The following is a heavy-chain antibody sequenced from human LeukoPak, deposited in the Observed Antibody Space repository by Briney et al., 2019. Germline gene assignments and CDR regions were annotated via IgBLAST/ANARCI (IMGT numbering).Heavy chain of an antibody. CDR3: ARAPGEYNFGSFDY. Sequence: GGSLRLSCAASGFTFSSYAMSWVRQAPGKGLEWVSAISGSGGSTYYADSVKGRFTISRDNSQNTLYLQMNSLRAEDTAIYFCARAPGEYNFGSFDYWGQGALVTVSS. CDR1: GFTFSSYA. J-gene: IGHJ4*02. V-gene: IGHV3-23*01. D-gene: IGHD5-18*01. CDR2: ISGSGGST.